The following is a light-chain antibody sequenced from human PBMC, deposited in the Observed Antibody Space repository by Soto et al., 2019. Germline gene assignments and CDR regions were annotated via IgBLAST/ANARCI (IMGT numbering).Light chain of an antibody. J-gene: IGKJ4*01. Sequence: PGERATLSCRASQSVSSNYLAWYQQKPGQTPKVLIYRASTRATGIPDRFSGSGSGTDFTLTISRREAADFAGYYCQQYGSSPLTFGGGTKVDIK. V-gene: IGKV3-20*01. CDR3: QQYGSSPLT. CDR1: QSVSSNY. CDR2: RAS.